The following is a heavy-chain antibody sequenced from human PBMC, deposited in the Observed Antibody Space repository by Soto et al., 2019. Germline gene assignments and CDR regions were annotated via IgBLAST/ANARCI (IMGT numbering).Heavy chain of an antibody. V-gene: IGHV1-18*01. D-gene: IGHD1-1*01. CDR1: GYTFTSYG. Sequence: QVHLVQSGAEVKKPGASVKVSCKASGYTFTSYGITWVRQAPGQGLEWMGWISAHKGNTDYAQKLQGRVIVTRATSTSTDYMELRSLISDDTAVYYCARGRYGDYWGQGALVTVSS. J-gene: IGHJ4*02. CDR2: ISAHKGNT. CDR3: ARGRYGDY.